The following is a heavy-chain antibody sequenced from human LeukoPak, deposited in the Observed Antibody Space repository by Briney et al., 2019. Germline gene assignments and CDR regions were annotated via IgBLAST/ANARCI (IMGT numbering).Heavy chain of an antibody. J-gene: IGHJ4*02. V-gene: IGHV1-46*01. Sequence: ASVKVSCKASGYTFSSYYMHWVRQAPGQGLEWMGIINPSGGSTIYAQKFQGRVTMIEDTSTDTAYMELSSLRSEDTAVYYCATGGWAYGDYTYYFDYWGQGTLVTVSS. CDR2: INPSGGST. CDR1: GYTFSSYY. CDR3: ATGGWAYGDYTYYFDY. D-gene: IGHD4-17*01.